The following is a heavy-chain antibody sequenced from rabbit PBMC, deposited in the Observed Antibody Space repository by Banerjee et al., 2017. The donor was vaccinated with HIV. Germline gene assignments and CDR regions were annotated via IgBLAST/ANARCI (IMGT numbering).Heavy chain of an antibody. V-gene: IGHV1S45*01. CDR3: ARETWGVTGNYGL. J-gene: IGHJ4*01. CDR2: IGTGFGDT. Sequence: QEQLVESGGGLVKPGASLTLTCTASGFSFSSGYDMCWVRQAPGKGLEWIACIGTGFGDTYYATWAKGRFSISKTSSTTVTLQVTSLTAADMATYFCARETWGVTGNYGLWGQGTLVTVS. CDR1: GFSFSSGYD. D-gene: IGHD7-1*01.